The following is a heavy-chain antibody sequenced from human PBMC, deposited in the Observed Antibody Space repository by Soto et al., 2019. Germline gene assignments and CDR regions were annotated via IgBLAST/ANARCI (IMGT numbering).Heavy chain of an antibody. CDR1: GYNFIGYY. J-gene: IGHJ5*02. CDR3: ARNDCRTTSCYNDFFDP. Sequence: ASVKVSCKASGYNFIGYYIHWVRQAPGQGLEWMGWLNPNGGDTTYAQNFQGRVTMTRDTSINTAYLELNRLKSDDTAVYYCARNDCRTTSCYNDFFDPWGQGTLVTVSS. D-gene: IGHD3-10*01. CDR2: LNPNGGDT. V-gene: IGHV1-2*02.